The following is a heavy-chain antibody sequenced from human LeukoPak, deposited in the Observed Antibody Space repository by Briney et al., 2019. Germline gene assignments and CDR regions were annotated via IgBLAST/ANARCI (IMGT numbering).Heavy chain of an antibody. J-gene: IGHJ4*02. CDR2: MNPNSGNT. CDR3: ARGAYCTNGVCYTDYFDY. V-gene: IGHV1-8*01. Sequence: VSVKVSCKASGYTFTSYDINWVRQATGQGLEWMGWMNPNSGNTGYAQKFQGRVTMTRNTSISTAYMELSSLRSEDTAVYYCARGAYCTNGVCYTDYFDYWGQGTLVTVSS. CDR1: GYTFTSYD. D-gene: IGHD2-8*01.